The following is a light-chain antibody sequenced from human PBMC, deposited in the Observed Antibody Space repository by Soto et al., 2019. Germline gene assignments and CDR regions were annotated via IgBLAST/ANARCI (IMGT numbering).Light chain of an antibody. CDR1: SSDVGDNY. J-gene: IGLJ1*01. CDR2: ETN. Sequence: QSLLTQPPSVSAAPGQKVTLSCSGSSSDVGDNYVSWYQLLPGTAPKLLIYETNKRPSGIPDRFSGSKSGTSATLGITGLQTGDEADYYCGTWASSLSADVFGTGTKVTVL. V-gene: IGLV1-51*02. CDR3: GTWASSLSADV.